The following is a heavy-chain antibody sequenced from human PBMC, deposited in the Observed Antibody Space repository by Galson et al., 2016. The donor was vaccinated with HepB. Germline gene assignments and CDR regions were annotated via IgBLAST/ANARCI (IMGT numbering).Heavy chain of an antibody. CDR3: TRDCASGPCYSSP. D-gene: IGHD2-21*01. CDR1: GYAFTSFG. J-gene: IGHJ5*02. V-gene: IGHV1-18*01. CDR2: ISTDNGRT. Sequence: SVKVSCKAFGYAFTSFGISWVRQAPGHGLEWMGWISTDNGRTEYAPNLQGRVSMTTDISTSTAYMELRSLRSDDTAVYYCTRDCASGPCYSSPWGQGARVTVPS.